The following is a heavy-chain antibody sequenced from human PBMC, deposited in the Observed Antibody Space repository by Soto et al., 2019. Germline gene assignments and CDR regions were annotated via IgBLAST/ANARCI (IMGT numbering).Heavy chain of an antibody. CDR3: ARDRTRGYNWFDP. Sequence: SVKVSCKASGFTFTSSAVQWVRQARGQRLEWIGWIVVGSGNTNYAQKFQERVTITRDMSTSTAYMELSSLRSEDTAVYYCARDRTRGYNWFDPWGQGTLVTVSS. D-gene: IGHD2-2*01. V-gene: IGHV1-58*01. J-gene: IGHJ5*02. CDR1: GFTFTSSA. CDR2: IVVGSGNT.